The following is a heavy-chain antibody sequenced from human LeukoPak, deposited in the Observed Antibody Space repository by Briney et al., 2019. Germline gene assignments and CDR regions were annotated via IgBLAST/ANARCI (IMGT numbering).Heavy chain of an antibody. D-gene: IGHD2-2*02. Sequence: ASVKVSCKASGYTFTSYDINWVRQATGQGVEWLGWMNPKRGNTGYAQRLQGRVTMTRNTSISTAYMELSSLRSEDTAVYYCARERGYCSSTSCYTIWFDPWGQGTLVTVSS. J-gene: IGHJ5*02. V-gene: IGHV1-8*01. CDR1: GYTFTSYD. CDR3: ARERGYCSSTSCYTIWFDP. CDR2: MNPKRGNT.